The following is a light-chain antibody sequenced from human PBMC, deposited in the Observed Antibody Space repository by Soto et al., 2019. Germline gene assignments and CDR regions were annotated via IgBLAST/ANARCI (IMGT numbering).Light chain of an antibody. CDR1: QSISSW. CDR2: DAS. Sequence: DIQMTQSPSSLSASVGDRVTITYRASQSISSWLAWYQQRPGKAPKLLIYDASSLESGVPSRVSGSGSGTEFTLTIDSLQPDDFATYYCQEYKSYSWTFGQGTKVDIK. J-gene: IGKJ1*01. V-gene: IGKV1-5*01. CDR3: QEYKSYSWT.